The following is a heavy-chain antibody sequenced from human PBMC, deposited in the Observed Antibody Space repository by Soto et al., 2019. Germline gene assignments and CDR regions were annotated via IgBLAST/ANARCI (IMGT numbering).Heavy chain of an antibody. J-gene: IGHJ4*02. CDR3: ARASSDIVLMVYAHRYSDPLDY. CDR1: GFTFSSYA. Sequence: PGGSLRLSCAASGFTFSSYAMHWVRQAPGKGLEWVAVISYDGSNQYYADSVKGRFTISRDNSKNTLYLQMNSLRAEDTAVYYCARASSDIVLMVYAHRYSDPLDYWGQGTLVTVSS. CDR2: ISYDGSNQ. V-gene: IGHV3-30-3*01. D-gene: IGHD2-8*01.